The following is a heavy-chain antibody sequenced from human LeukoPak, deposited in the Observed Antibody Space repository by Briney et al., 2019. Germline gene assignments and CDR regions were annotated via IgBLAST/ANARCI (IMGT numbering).Heavy chain of an antibody. J-gene: IGHJ4*02. CDR1: GYTFTSYD. CDR2: MNPNSGNT. D-gene: IGHD6-6*01. CDR3: ARGERGSSAIDY. V-gene: IGHV1-8*01. Sequence: ASVKVSCKASGYTFTSYDINGVRQATGQGLEWMGWMNPNSGNTGYAQKFQGRVTMTRNTSISTAYMELSSLRSEDTAVYYCARGERGSSAIDYWGQGALVTVSS.